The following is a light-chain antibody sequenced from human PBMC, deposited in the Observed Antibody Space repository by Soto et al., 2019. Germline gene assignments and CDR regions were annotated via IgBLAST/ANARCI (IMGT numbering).Light chain of an antibody. CDR1: MRDIGAYNL. J-gene: IGLJ1*01. Sequence: QSALTQPASVSGSPGQSITISCAGTMRDIGAYNLVSWYQQHPGKAPRLIFYEVRHRPSGIPLRFSASKSGNTASLAISGLQSEDEADYYCAAWDDSLNGYVFGTGTKLTVL. V-gene: IGLV2-14*03. CDR3: AAWDDSLNGYV. CDR2: EVR.